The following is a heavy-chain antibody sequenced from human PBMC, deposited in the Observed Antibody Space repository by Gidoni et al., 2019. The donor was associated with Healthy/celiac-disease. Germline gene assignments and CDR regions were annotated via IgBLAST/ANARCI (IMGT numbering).Heavy chain of an antibody. J-gene: IGHJ4*02. Sequence: QVQLVQSAAEVKKPGSAVKVSCQASDWTFRSYAISGLRQPPGQGLEWMGGIIPSFMTANYAQKFQGRVTITADESTSTAYIELSSLRSEDTAVYYCARSYGSGSAGFDYWGQGTLVTVSS. CDR3: ARSYGSGSAGFDY. V-gene: IGHV1-69*01. D-gene: IGHD3-10*01. CDR2: IIPSFMTA. CDR1: DWTFRSYA.